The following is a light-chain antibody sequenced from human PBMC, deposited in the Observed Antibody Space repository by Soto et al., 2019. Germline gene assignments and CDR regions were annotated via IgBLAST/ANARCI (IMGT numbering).Light chain of an antibody. CDR2: GNS. CDR3: QSYDISLSGWV. V-gene: IGLV1-40*01. Sequence: QSVLTQPPSVSGAPGQRVTISCTGSSSNIGAGYDVHWYQQLPGTAPKLLISGNSNRPSGFPYRFSGSKSGTSASLAITGLQAEDEADYYCQSYDISLSGWVFGGGTKLTVL. J-gene: IGLJ3*02. CDR1: SSNIGAGYD.